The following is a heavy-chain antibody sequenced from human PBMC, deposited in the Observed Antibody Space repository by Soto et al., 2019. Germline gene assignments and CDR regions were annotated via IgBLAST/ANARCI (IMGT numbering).Heavy chain of an antibody. V-gene: IGHV4-59*01. CDR3: ARGYIHYYYYYGMDV. CDR2: IYYSGST. CDR1: GGSISSYY. D-gene: IGHD5-12*01. J-gene: IGHJ6*02. Sequence: QVQLQESGPGLVKPSETLSLTCTVSGGSISSYYWSWIRQPPGKGLEWIGYIYYSGSTNYNPSLKSRVTISVDTSKNQFSLKLSSVTAADTAVYYCARGYIHYYYYYGMDVWGQGTTVTVSS.